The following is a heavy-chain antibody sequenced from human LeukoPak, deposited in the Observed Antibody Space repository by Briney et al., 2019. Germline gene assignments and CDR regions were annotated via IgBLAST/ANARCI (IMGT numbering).Heavy chain of an antibody. CDR1: GGSISSYY. D-gene: IGHD1-26*01. J-gene: IGHJ4*02. Sequence: SETLSLTCTVSGGSISSYYWSWIRQPPGKGLEWIGYIYYSGSTNYNPSLKSRVTISVDTSKNQFSLKLSSVTAGDTAVYYCARGQWELDDYWGQGTLVTVSS. CDR2: IYYSGST. V-gene: IGHV4-59*01. CDR3: ARGQWELDDY.